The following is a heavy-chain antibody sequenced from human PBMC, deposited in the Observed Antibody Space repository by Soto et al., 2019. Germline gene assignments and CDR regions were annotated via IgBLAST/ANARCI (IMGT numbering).Heavy chain of an antibody. CDR3: AVYGYGVSAAAY. CDR1: GLTVRNEW. D-gene: IGHD4-17*01. J-gene: IGHJ4*02. Sequence: PGGSLRLSCAGSGLTVRNEWLSWVRQAPGKGLEWVANINQDGSERYYVDSVRGRFTISRDNVENSLYLQLNSLRPEDTAVYYCAVYGYGVSAAAYWGQGTLVTVSS. CDR2: INQDGSER. V-gene: IGHV3-7*03.